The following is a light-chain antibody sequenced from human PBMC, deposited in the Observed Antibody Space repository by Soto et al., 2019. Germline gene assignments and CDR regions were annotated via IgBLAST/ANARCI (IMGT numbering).Light chain of an antibody. CDR3: QQYGSSPPPT. CDR2: DAS. CDR1: QSVSSY. V-gene: IGKV3-20*01. Sequence: EIVLTQSPATLSLSPGERATLSCRASQSVSSYLAWYQQKPGQAPRLLIYDASNRATGIPARFSGSGSGTDFTLTISRLEPEDFAVYYCQQYGSSPPPTFGPGTKVDIK. J-gene: IGKJ3*01.